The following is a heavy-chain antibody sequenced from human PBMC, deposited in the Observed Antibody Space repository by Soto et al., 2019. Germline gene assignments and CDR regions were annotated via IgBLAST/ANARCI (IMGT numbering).Heavy chain of an antibody. CDR1: GGTFSSYA. CDR2: IIPIFGTA. Sequence: QVQLVQSGAEVKKPGSSVKVSCKASGGTFSSYAISWVRQAPGQGLEWMGGIIPIFGTANYAQKFQGRVTITADESTSTAYMELSSLRYEDTAVYYCARDRGYSSSWYSAVNWFDPWGQGTLVTVSS. D-gene: IGHD6-13*01. V-gene: IGHV1-69*01. J-gene: IGHJ5*02. CDR3: ARDRGYSSSWYSAVNWFDP.